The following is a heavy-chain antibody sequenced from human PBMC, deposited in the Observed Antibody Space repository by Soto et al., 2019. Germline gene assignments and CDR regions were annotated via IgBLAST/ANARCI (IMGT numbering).Heavy chain of an antibody. J-gene: IGHJ4*02. CDR1: GGSISSYY. D-gene: IGHD4-17*01. CDR3: ARGFPTVXTVDY. CDR2: IYYSGST. V-gene: IGHV4-39*01. Sequence: PSETLSLTCTVSGGSISSYYWGWIRQPPGKGLEWIGSIYYSGSTYYNPSLKSRVTISVDTPKNQFSLKLSSVTAADTAVYYCARGFPTVXTVDYWGQGTLVTVSS.